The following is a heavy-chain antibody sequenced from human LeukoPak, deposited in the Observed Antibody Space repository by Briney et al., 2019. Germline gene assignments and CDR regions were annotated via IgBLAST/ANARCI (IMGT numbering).Heavy chain of an antibody. Sequence: KPSETLSLTCTVSGGSISSYYWSWIRQPAGKGLEWIGRIYNSGSTNYNPSLKSRVTMSVDTSKNQFSLKLSSVTAADTAGYYCAREQAVLLWFGEFAYYGMDVWGQGTPVTVSS. CDR1: GGSISSYY. V-gene: IGHV4-4*07. J-gene: IGHJ6*02. D-gene: IGHD3-10*01. CDR2: IYNSGST. CDR3: AREQAVLLWFGEFAYYGMDV.